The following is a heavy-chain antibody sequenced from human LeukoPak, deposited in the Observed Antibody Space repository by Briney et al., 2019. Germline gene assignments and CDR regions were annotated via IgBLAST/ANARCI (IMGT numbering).Heavy chain of an antibody. V-gene: IGHV1-8*01. J-gene: IGHJ4*02. D-gene: IGHD3-22*01. CDR3: ARKGYYDSSGYYYS. Sequence: GASVKVSCKASGYTFTSYDINWVGQATGQGLEWMGWMNPNSGNTGYAQKFQGRVTMTRNTSISTAYMELSSLRSEDTAVYYCARKGYYDSSGYYYSWGQGTLVTVSS. CDR1: GYTFTSYD. CDR2: MNPNSGNT.